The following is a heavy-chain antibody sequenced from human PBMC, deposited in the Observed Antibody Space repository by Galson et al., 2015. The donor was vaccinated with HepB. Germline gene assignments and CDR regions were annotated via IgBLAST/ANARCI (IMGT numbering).Heavy chain of an antibody. V-gene: IGHV3-23*01. CDR1: GFAFDTHA. CDR3: AKGYGLFDS. Sequence: SLRLSCAASGFAFDTHAMSWVRQAPGRGLEWISGISGNGDSTFYADSVKGRFTVSRDNSNNMLYLLMNSPRAEDAGLYFCAKGYGLFDSWGQGILVTVSA. CDR2: ISGNGDST. J-gene: IGHJ5*01. D-gene: IGHD5-18*01.